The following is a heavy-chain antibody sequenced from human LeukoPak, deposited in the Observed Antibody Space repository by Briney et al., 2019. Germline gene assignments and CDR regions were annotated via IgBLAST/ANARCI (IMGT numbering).Heavy chain of an antibody. CDR1: GFTFSTYG. Sequence: PGGSLRLSCAASGFTFSTYGMHWVRQTPGKGLEWVAVMWYGGSNKYYADSVRGRFTISRDNSKNTLDLQMNSLRVEDTAVYYCARDGYSGSKRGFYFDSWGQGTLVTVSS. CDR2: MWYGGSNK. CDR3: ARDGYSGSKRGFYFDS. J-gene: IGHJ4*02. V-gene: IGHV3-33*01. D-gene: IGHD5-12*01.